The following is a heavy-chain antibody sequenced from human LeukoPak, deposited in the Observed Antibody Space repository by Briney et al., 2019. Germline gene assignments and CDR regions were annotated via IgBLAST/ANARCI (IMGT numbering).Heavy chain of an antibody. CDR3: ASEPRYCSSTSCYGEFDP. D-gene: IGHD2-2*01. CDR2: IIPIFGTA. Sequence: SVKVSCKASGYTFTSYGISWVRQAPGQGLEWMGGIIPIFGTANYAQKFQGRVTITADESTSTAYMELSSLRSEDTAVYYCASEPRYCSSTSCYGEFDPWGQGTLVTVSS. V-gene: IGHV1-69*13. J-gene: IGHJ5*02. CDR1: GYTFTSYG.